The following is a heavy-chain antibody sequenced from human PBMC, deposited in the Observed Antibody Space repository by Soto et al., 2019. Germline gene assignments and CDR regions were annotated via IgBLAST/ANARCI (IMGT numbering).Heavy chain of an antibody. V-gene: IGHV3-53*01. CDR1: GFTVSSNY. Sequence: LRLSCAASGFTVSSNYMSWVRQAPGKGLEWVSVIYSGGSTYYADSVKGRFTISRDNSKNTLYLQMNSLRAEDTAVYYCARAHYYDSGGYKDVWGQGTTVTVSS. CDR2: IYSGGST. J-gene: IGHJ6*02. D-gene: IGHD3-22*01. CDR3: ARAHYYDSGGYKDV.